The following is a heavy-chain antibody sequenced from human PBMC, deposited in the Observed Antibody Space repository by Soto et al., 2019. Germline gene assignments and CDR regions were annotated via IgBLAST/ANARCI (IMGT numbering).Heavy chain of an antibody. CDR2: MNPNSGNT. CDR1: GYTFTSYD. V-gene: IGHV1-8*01. D-gene: IGHD5-18*01. CDR3: ARGRRDPVWIQLWFWGYYGMDV. J-gene: IGHJ6*02. Sequence: QVQLVQSGAEVKKPGASVKVSCKASGYTFTSYDINWVRQATGQGLEWMGWMNPNSGNTGYAQKFQCRVTMTRNTSISTAYMELSSLRSEDTAVYYCARGRRDPVWIQLWFWGYYGMDVWGQGTTVTVSS.